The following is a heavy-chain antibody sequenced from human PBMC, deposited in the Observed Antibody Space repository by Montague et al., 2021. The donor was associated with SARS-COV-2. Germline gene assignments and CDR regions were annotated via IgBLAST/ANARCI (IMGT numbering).Heavy chain of an antibody. V-gene: IGHV4-34*01. J-gene: IGHJ6*03. CDR3: ARLRDGVVPSPILGVGPYYSYYYMDV. CDR1: GTSFSGYY. Sequence: SETLSLTCAVHGTSFSGYYWNWIRQPPGKGLEWIGEINHGGSTKYSPSLKSRLTISADTSKNQFSLKLTSVAAADTVVYYCARLRDGVVPSPILGVGPYYSYYYMDVWGRGTPVTVSS. D-gene: IGHD3-10*01. CDR2: INHGGST.